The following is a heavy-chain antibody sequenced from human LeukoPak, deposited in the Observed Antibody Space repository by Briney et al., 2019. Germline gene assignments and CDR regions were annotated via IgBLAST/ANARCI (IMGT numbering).Heavy chain of an antibody. CDR3: ARDPYSSSWYNSGTY. Sequence: SETLSLTCTVSGGSISSGSYYWSWIRQPAGKGLEWIGRIYTSGSTNYNPSLKSRVTISVDTSKNQFSLKLSSVTAADTAAYYCARDPYSSSWYNSGTYWGQGTLVTVSS. D-gene: IGHD6-13*01. J-gene: IGHJ4*02. CDR1: GGSISSGSYY. CDR2: IYTSGST. V-gene: IGHV4-61*02.